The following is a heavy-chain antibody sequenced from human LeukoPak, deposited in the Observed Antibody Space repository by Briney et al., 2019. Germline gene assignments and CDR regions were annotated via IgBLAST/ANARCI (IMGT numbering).Heavy chain of an antibody. CDR1: GGSISSGDYY. CDR2: IYYSGST. J-gene: IGHJ3*02. CDR3: ARGVYYYDSSGQPSTPFDI. Sequence: PSETLSLTCTVSGGSISSGDYYWSWIRQPPGKGLEWIGYIYYSGSTYYNPSLKSRVTISVDTSKNQFSLKLSSVTAADTAVYYCARGVYYYDSSGQPSTPFDIWGQGTMVTVSS. D-gene: IGHD3-22*01. V-gene: IGHV4-30-4*01.